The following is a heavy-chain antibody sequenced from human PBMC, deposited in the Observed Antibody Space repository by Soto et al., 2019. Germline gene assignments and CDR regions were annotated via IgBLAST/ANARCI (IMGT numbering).Heavy chain of an antibody. V-gene: IGHV2-5*02. CDR2: IYWDDDK. D-gene: IGHD3-22*01. CDR3: AHYYYDSSGYYSGGS. Sequence: SGPTLVNPTQTLTLTCTFSGFSLSSRGVGVVWIRRPPGKALEWLALIYWDDDKRYSPSLKSRLTITKDTSKNQVVLTMTNLDPEDTATYYCAHYYYDSSGYYSGGSWGQGTLVTVSS. J-gene: IGHJ5*02. CDR1: GFSLSSRGVG.